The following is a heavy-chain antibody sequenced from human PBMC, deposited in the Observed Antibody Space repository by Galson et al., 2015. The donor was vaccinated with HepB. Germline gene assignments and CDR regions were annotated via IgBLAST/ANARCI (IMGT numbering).Heavy chain of an antibody. V-gene: IGHV4-39*07. J-gene: IGHJ4*02. Sequence: ETLSLTCTVSGGSISSDYHYWGWIRQPPGKGLEWIGAIFHRGNTYRNSSLKSRITISVDTSKNQFSLTLSSLTAADTAIYFCARNFYGDSLAFDYWGQGNLVTVSS. D-gene: IGHD4-17*01. CDR2: IFHRGNT. CDR1: GGSISSDYHY. CDR3: ARNFYGDSLAFDY.